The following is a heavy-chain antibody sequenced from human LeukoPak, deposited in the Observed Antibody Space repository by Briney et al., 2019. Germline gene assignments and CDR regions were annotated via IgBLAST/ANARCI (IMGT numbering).Heavy chain of an antibody. CDR1: GYTFTSYY. D-gene: IGHD3-22*01. CDR3: ARGKEDYDSSGYYYRHAFDI. V-gene: IGHV1-46*01. CDR2: INPSGGST. J-gene: IGHJ3*02. Sequence: ASVKVSCKASGYTFTSYYMHWVRQAPGQGLEWMGIINPSGGSTSYAQKFQGRVTMTRDMSTSTAYMELSSLRSEDTAVYYCARGKEDYDSSGYYYRHAFDIWGQGTMVTVSS.